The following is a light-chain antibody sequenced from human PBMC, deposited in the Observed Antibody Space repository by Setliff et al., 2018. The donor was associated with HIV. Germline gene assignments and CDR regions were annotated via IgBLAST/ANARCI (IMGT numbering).Light chain of an antibody. CDR1: RSDVGGYNY. V-gene: IGLV2-14*01. Sequence: QSVLTQPASVSGSPGQSITISCTGTRSDVGGYNYVSWYQQHPGKAPKLMISEVNKRPSGVSNRFSGSKTGNTASLTISGLQAEDEADYYCTSYTTSSTLVFGGGTKVTV. CDR2: EVN. J-gene: IGLJ2*01. CDR3: TSYTTSSTLV.